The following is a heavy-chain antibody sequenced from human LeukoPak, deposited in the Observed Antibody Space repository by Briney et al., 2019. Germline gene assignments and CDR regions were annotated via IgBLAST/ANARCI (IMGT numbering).Heavy chain of an antibody. D-gene: IGHD5-12*01. CDR2: MNPNSGNT. CDR1: GYTFTSYD. V-gene: IGHV1-8*01. CDR3: ARGTRYSETDY. Sequence: GASVKVSCKASGYTFTSYDINGVRQATGQGLEWMGWMNPNSGNTGYAQKFQGRVTTTRNTSISTAYMELSSLRSEDTAVYYCARGTRYSETDYWGQGTLVTVSS. J-gene: IGHJ4*02.